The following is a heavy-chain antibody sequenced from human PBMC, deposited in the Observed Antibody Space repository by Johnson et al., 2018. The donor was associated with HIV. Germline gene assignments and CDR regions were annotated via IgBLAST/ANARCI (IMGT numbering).Heavy chain of an antibody. V-gene: IGHV3-20*04. J-gene: IGHJ3*02. CDR1: GFRFDDYG. CDR2: INWNGDST. Sequence: MLLVESGGGVVQPGGSLRLSCAASGFRFDDYGMTWVRQAPGKGLEWVSGINWNGDSTGYAVSVKGRFTIPRDNAKNSLYLQMNSLRAEETALYYCARGYILTGYSGAFDMWGQGTMVTVSS. D-gene: IGHD3-9*01. CDR3: ARGYILTGYSGAFDM.